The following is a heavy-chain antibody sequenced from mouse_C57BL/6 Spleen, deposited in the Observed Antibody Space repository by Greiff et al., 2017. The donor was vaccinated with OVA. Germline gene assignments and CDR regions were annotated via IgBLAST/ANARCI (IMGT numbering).Heavy chain of an antibody. CDR3: ARNGYSNYFDY. Sequence: QVHVKQPGAELVRPGTSVKLSCKASGYTFTSYWMHWVKQRPGQGLEWIGVIDPSDSYTNYNQKFKGKATLTVDTSSSTAYMQLSSLTSEDSAVYYCARNGYSNYFDYWGQGTTLTVSS. J-gene: IGHJ2*01. CDR1: GYTFTSYW. D-gene: IGHD2-5*01. CDR2: IDPSDSYT. V-gene: IGHV1-59*01.